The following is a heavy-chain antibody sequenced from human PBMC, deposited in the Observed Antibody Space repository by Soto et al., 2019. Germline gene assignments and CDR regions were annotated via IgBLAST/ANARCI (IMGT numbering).Heavy chain of an antibody. D-gene: IGHD4-17*01. V-gene: IGHV4-59*01. CDR2: ISHTGRT. CDR1: TGSMRTYY. CDR3: ARDDTTGLFDF. J-gene: IGHJ4*02. Sequence: LSLTCSVSTGSMRTYYWTWIRQSPGKGLEWIGQISHTGRTKYNPSLESRVTISVDTSRRQFSLKLTSVTAADTALYYCARDDTTGLFDFWGQGTLVTVSS.